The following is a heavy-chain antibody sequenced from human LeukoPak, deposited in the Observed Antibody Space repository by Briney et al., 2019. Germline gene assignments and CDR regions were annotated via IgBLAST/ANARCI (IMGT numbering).Heavy chain of an antibody. Sequence: PSETLSLTCTVSGGSISSSSYYWGWIRQPPGKGLEWIGSIYYSGSTYYNPSLKSRVTISVDTSKNQFSLKLSSVTAADTAVYYCARHQDTAMVTSFVYWGQGTLVTVSS. CDR1: GGSISSSSYY. J-gene: IGHJ4*02. D-gene: IGHD5-18*01. CDR2: IYYSGST. V-gene: IGHV4-39*01. CDR3: ARHQDTAMVTSFVY.